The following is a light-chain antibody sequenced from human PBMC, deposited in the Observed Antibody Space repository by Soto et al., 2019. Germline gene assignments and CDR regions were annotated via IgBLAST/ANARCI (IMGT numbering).Light chain of an antibody. CDR1: QSISNW. V-gene: IGKV1-5*03. Sequence: DIQMTQSPSTLSASVGDRVTITCRASQSISNWLAWYQQKPGRAPNLLIYKASSLERGVPSRFSGSGSGTEFTLTISSLQPDDFATYYCQQYNSYWTFGQGTKVEIK. CDR3: QQYNSYWT. J-gene: IGKJ1*01. CDR2: KAS.